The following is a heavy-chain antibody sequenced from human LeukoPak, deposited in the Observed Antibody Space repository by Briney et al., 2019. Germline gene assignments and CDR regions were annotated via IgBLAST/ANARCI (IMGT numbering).Heavy chain of an antibody. Sequence: PGGSLRLSCEVFGFTVSPNYMSWVRQVPGKGLGWVSVIYRGGSTYYADSVRDRFIISRDNSKNTLYLQMNSLRAEDTAVYYCASASCSGSSCYSGYFDYWGQGTLVTVSS. V-gene: IGHV3-53*01. J-gene: IGHJ4*02. CDR2: IYRGGST. CDR1: GFTVSPNY. D-gene: IGHD2-15*01. CDR3: ASASCSGSSCYSGYFDY.